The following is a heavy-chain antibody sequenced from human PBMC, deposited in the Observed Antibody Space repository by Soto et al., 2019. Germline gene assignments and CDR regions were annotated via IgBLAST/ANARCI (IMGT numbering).Heavy chain of an antibody. V-gene: IGHV3-23*01. D-gene: IGHD3-10*01. CDR2: ISGSGGST. CDR3: AKAFPDTXAALFDS. Sequence: GGSLRLSCAASGFTFSSYAMSLVRQAAGKGLECVSGISGSGGSTNYADSVKGRFTISRDNSKNTLYLQLNSLRAEDTAVYYCAKAFPDTXAALFDSWGQGTLVTVSS. J-gene: IGHJ4*02. CDR1: GFTFSSYA.